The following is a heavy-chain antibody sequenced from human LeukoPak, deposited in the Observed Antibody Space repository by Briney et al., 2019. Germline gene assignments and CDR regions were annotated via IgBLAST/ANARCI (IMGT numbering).Heavy chain of an antibody. CDR1: GGSISSYY. V-gene: IGHV4-59*01. Sequence: PSETLSLTCTVSGGSISSYYWSWIRQPPGKGREGSGYIYYSGRTNYNPSLKRRVTISVDTSKNQFSLKLSSVTAADTAVYYCAREARPGYSYGTLDYWGQGTLVTVSS. CDR2: IYYSGRT. D-gene: IGHD5-18*01. CDR3: AREARPGYSYGTLDY. J-gene: IGHJ4*02.